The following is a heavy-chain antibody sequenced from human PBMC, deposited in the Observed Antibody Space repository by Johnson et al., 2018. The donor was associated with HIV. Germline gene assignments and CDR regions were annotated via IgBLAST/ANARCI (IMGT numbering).Heavy chain of an antibody. CDR1: GFTFSSYG. D-gene: IGHD4-23*01. Sequence: QVQLVESGGGVVQPGRSLRLSCAVSGFTFSSYGMAWVRQAPGKGLEWVAVISYDGNSKYYADSVKGRFTISRDNSKNILYLQMNTLRAEDTAVYYCATERAVVNANAFDIWGQGTMVTVSS. CDR2: ISYDGNSK. J-gene: IGHJ3*02. V-gene: IGHV3-30*03. CDR3: ATERAVVNANAFDI.